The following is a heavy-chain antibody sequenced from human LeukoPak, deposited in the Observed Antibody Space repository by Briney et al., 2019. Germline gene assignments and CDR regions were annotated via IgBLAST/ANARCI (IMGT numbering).Heavy chain of an antibody. Sequence: PSETLSLTCAVSGGSISSSTNWWSWVRQPPGKGLEWIGEIYHSGGTNYNPSLKSRITISVDTSKNQFSLKLSSVTAADTAVYYCARGSGKSSAPLGYWGQGTLVTVSS. J-gene: IGHJ4*02. CDR1: GGSISSSTNW. D-gene: IGHD6-19*01. CDR2: IYHSGGT. CDR3: ARGSGKSSAPLGY. V-gene: IGHV4-4*02.